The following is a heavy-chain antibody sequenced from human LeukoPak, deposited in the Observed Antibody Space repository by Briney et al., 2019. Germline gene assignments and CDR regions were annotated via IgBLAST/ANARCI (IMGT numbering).Heavy chain of an antibody. Sequence: GGSLRLSCTASAISFSSYAMTWLRQAPGKGLEWVSGIHGSGGVTYYADSVKGRFTISRDNSEKTLYLQMNSLRVDDTAVYYCAKDPNGDYVGAFDSWGQGTMVTVSS. CDR3: AKDPNGDYVGAFDS. V-gene: IGHV3-23*01. CDR2: IHGSGGVT. CDR1: AISFSSYA. J-gene: IGHJ3*02. D-gene: IGHD4-17*01.